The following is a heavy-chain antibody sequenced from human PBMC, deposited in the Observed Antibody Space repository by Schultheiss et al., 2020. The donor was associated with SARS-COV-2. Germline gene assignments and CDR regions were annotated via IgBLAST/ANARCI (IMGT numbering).Heavy chain of an antibody. V-gene: IGHV3-74*01. D-gene: IGHD3-10*01. J-gene: IGHJ4*02. CDR2: INSDGSFT. CDR1: GFPFNSYW. Sequence: GGSLRLSCAASGFPFNSYWMHWVRQAPGKGLVWVSRINSDGSFTNYADSVKGRFTISRDNSKNTLYLQMNSLRAEDTAVYYCASPARLWFGESFDYWGQGTLVTVSS. CDR3: ASPARLWFGESFDY.